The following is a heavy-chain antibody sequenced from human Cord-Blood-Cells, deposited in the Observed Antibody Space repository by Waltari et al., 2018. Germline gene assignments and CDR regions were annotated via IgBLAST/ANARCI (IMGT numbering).Heavy chain of an antibody. CDR3: AAVHSGSYAFDI. CDR1: GFPVRSNS. D-gene: IGHD3-10*01. CDR2: IYSGGST. J-gene: IGHJ3*02. Sequence: EVQLVESGGGLVQPGGSLRPSCAASGFPVRSNSMRCVRQVPGKGLEWVSVIYSGGSTYYADSVKGRFTISRHNSKNTLYLQMNSLRAEDTAVYYCAAVHSGSYAFDIWGQGTMVTVSS. V-gene: IGHV3-53*04.